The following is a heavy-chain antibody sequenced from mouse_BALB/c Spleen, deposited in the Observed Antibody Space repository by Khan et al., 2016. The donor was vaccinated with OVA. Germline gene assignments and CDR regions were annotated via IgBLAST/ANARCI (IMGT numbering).Heavy chain of an antibody. Sequence: QVQLQQSGPALVAPSQSLSITCTISGFSLTNYGVHWVRQPPGKGLEWLVVIWSDGSTTYNSALKSRLSISKDNSKSQVFLKMNSLQTDDTAMYYCARQPYYHYYLMDYWGQGTSVTVSS. D-gene: IGHD2-10*01. CDR1: GFSLTNYG. CDR3: ARQPYYHYYLMDY. V-gene: IGHV2-6-1*01. J-gene: IGHJ4*01. CDR2: IWSDGST.